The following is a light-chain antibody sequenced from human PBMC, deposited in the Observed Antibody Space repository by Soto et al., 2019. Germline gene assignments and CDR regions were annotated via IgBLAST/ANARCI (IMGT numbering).Light chain of an antibody. CDR1: SSNIGAGYD. V-gene: IGLV1-40*01. CDR2: GNS. Sequence: QSLLTQPPSLSGAPGQRVTISCTGSSSNIGAGYDVHWYQQLPGTAPKLLIYGNSNRPSGVPDRFSGSKSGTSASLAITGLQAEDEADYYCQSYDSSLSGVFGTGTKVTVL. J-gene: IGLJ1*01. CDR3: QSYDSSLSGV.